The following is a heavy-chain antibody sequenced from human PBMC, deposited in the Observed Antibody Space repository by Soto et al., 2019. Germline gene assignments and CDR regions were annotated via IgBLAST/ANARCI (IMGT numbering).Heavy chain of an antibody. CDR1: GYTLTELS. J-gene: IGHJ5*02. CDR2: FDPEDGET. D-gene: IGHD3-22*01. V-gene: IGHV1-24*01. Sequence: GASVKVSCKVSGYTLTELSMHWVRQAPGKGLEWMGGFDPEDGETIYAQKFQGRVTMTEDTSTDTAYMKLSSLRSEDTAVYYCATADSSGYYTWFDPWGQGTLVTVSS. CDR3: ATADSSGYYTWFDP.